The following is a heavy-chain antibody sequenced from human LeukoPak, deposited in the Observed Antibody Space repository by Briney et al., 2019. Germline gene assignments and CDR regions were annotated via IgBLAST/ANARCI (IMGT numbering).Heavy chain of an antibody. CDR3: ARGFPLRSALLVYYYYYMDV. D-gene: IGHD2-15*01. V-gene: IGHV1-2*02. CDR1: GYSFTGYY. J-gene: IGHJ6*03. CDR2: INPNSGGT. Sequence: ASVKVSCKASGYSFTGYYMHWVRQAPGQGLEWMGWINPNSGGTKYAQKFQGRVTMIRDTSISTAYMELSSLRSDDTAVYYCARGFPLRSALLVYYYYYMDVWGKGTTVTVSS.